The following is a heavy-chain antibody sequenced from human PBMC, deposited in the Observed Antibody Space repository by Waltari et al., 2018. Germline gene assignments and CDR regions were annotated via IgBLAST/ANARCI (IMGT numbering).Heavy chain of an antibody. CDR1: GFAFSSFW. CDR3: TRSRYCSTTNCQVDWFDP. J-gene: IGHJ5*02. CDR2: INADGGST. D-gene: IGHD2-2*01. V-gene: IGHV3-74*01. Sequence: EVHLVATGGGLVQPGESLRLSCAASGFAFSSFWMHWVRQAPGKGLVWVSRINADGGSTSYADSVKGRFTISRDNAKNTLYLEMNGLRAEDTAMYYCTRSRYCSTTNCQVDWFDPWGQGTLVTVSS.